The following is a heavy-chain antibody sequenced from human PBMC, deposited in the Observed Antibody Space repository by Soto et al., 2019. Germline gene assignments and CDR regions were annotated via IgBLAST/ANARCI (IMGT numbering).Heavy chain of an antibody. CDR3: ARGGSAWSLDY. Sequence: GGSLRLSCAASGFTFSRYGMHWVRQAPGKGLVWVALISYDGRNKYYVDPVKGRFTISRDNSKNTLYMEMNSLRGEDTAVYYCARGGSAWSLDYWGQGTLVTVPQ. D-gene: IGHD6-19*01. CDR1: GFTFSRYG. CDR2: ISYDGRNK. V-gene: IGHV3-30*04. J-gene: IGHJ4*02.